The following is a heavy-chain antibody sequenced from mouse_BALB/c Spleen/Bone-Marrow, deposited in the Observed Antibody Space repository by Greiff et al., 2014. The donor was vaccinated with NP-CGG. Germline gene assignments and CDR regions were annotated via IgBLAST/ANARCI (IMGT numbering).Heavy chain of an antibody. V-gene: IGHV14-3*02. CDR3: AEWLVPYGLDY. J-gene: IGHJ4*01. Sequence: EVQLQQSGAELVKPGASVKLSCTASGFNIKDTYMHWVKQRPEQGLEWIGRIDPANGNTKYDPKFQGKATITADTSSNTAYLQLSILTAEDTAVYYCAEWLVPYGLDYWGQGTSVTVSS. CDR2: IDPANGNT. CDR1: GFNIKDTY. D-gene: IGHD2-2*01.